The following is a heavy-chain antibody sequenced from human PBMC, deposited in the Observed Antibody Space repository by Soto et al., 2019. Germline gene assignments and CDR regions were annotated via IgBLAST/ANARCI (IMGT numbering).Heavy chain of an antibody. CDR3: ARDHITAPVRRILAY. V-gene: IGHV3-21*01. CDR2: ISSSSSYI. Sequence: GGSLRLSCAASGFTFSTYSMNWVRQAPGKGLEWVSSISSSSSYIYYADSVKGRFTISRDNAKNSLYLQMNSLRAEDTAVYFCARDHITAPVRRILAYWGQGTLVTGSS. D-gene: IGHD6-13*01. CDR1: GFTFSTYS. J-gene: IGHJ4*02.